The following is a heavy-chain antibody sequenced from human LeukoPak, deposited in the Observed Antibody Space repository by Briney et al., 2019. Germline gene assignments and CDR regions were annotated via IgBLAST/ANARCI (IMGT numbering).Heavy chain of an antibody. V-gene: IGHV1-18*01. J-gene: IGHJ4*02. CDR1: GYTFTSYG. Sequence: ASVKVSCKASGYTFTSYGISWARQAPGQGLEWMGWISTYNGNTNFAHNLQDRITMTTDTSTNTAYMELRSLRSDDTAVYYCAKFTAINAPFDNWGQGTLVTVSS. CDR3: AKFTAINAPFDN. CDR2: ISTYNGNT. D-gene: IGHD5-24*01.